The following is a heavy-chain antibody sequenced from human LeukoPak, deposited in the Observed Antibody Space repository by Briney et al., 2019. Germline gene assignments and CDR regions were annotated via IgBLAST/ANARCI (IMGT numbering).Heavy chain of an antibody. Sequence: GGSLRLSCAASGFTFSSYWMHWARQDAGKGLVWVARINSDGSNTIYADSVKGRFTISRDNAKNMLYLQMNSLRAEDTAVYYCASGVVIWLGNAFDMWGQGTTVTVS. D-gene: IGHD3-10*01. J-gene: IGHJ3*02. CDR3: ASGVVIWLGNAFDM. CDR2: INSDGSNT. V-gene: IGHV3-74*01. CDR1: GFTFSSYW.